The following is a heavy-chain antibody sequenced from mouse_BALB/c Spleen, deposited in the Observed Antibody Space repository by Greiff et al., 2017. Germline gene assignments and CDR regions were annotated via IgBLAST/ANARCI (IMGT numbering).Heavy chain of an antibody. CDR2: INPSNGGT. D-gene: IGHD1-1*01. V-gene: IGHV1S81*02. CDR1: GYTFTSYY. J-gene: IGHJ3*01. CDR3: TRSEYGSLRASWFAY. Sequence: QVQLKQSGAELVKPGASVKLSCKASGYTFTSYYMYWVKQRPGQGLEWIGEINPSNGGTNFNEKFKSKATLTVDKSSSTAYMQLSSLTSEDSAVYYCTRSEYGSLRASWFAYWGQGTLVTVSA.